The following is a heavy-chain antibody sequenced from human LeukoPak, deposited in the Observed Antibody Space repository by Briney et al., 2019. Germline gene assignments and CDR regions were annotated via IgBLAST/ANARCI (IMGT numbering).Heavy chain of an antibody. J-gene: IGHJ6*02. V-gene: IGHV3-30-3*01. CDR2: ISYDGSNK. CDR1: GFTFSSYA. Sequence: GRSLRLSCAASGFTFSSYATHWVRQAPGKGLEWVAVISYDGSNKYYADSVKGRFTISRDNSKKTLYLQMNSLRAEDTAVYYCARGERITMIVVVIPDMDVWGQGTTVTVSS. CDR3: ARGERITMIVVVIPDMDV. D-gene: IGHD3-22*01.